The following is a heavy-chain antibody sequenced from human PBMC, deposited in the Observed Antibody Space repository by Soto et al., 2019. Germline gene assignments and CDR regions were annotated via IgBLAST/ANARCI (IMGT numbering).Heavy chain of an antibody. D-gene: IGHD2-2*01. V-gene: IGHV1-18*01. CDR1: GYTFTSYG. J-gene: IGHJ4*02. CDR2: IRAYNGNT. Sequence: QVQLVQSGAEVKKPGASVKVSCKASGYTFTSYGISWVRQAPGQGLEWMGWIRAYNGNTNYPQKLRGRVTMTTDTSTSTVDLELRSLRSDDTAVHYCAREGPPSLNWGQGTRVTVYS. CDR3: AREGPPSLN.